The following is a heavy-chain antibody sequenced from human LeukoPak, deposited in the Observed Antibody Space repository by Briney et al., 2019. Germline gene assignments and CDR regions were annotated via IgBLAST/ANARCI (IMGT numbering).Heavy chain of an antibody. J-gene: IGHJ4*02. CDR1: GYSISSDY. D-gene: IGHD6-13*01. CDR3: AKEPWYGDY. Sequence: ETLSLTCSVSGYSISSDYYWGCIRQPPGQGLEWVSAISGSGGSTYYADSVKGRFTISRDNSKNTLYLQMNSLRAEDTAVYYCAKEPWYGDYWGQGTLVTVSS. V-gene: IGHV3-23*01. CDR2: ISGSGGST.